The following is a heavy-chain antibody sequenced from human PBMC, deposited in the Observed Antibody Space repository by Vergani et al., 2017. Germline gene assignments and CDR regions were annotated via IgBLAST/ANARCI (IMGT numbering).Heavy chain of an antibody. D-gene: IGHD3-3*01. J-gene: IGHJ6*02. CDR1: GYTFTGYY. V-gene: IGHV1-2*06. CDR2: INPNSGGT. CDR3: ARERYDFWSGYYGPPPTDGMDV. Sequence: QVQLVQSGAEVKKPGASVKVSCKASGYTFTGYYMHWVRQAPGQGLEWMGRINPNSGGTNYAQKFQGRVTMTRDTSISTAYMELSRLRSDDTAVYYCARERYDFWSGYYGPPPTDGMDVWGQGTTVTVSS.